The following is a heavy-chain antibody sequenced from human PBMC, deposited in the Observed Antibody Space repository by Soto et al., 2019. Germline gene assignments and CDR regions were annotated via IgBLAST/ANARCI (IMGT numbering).Heavy chain of an antibody. CDR2: ISGSGGST. CDR1: GFTFSNYA. CDR3: ATLRGCSGGSCYSRPNWFDP. Sequence: GGSLRLSCAASGFTFSNYAMNWVRQAPGKGLDWVSAISGSGGSTYYADSVKGRFTISRDNSKNTLYLQMNSLRAEDTAVYYCATLRGCSGGSCYSRPNWFDPWGQGTLVTVSS. D-gene: IGHD2-15*01. J-gene: IGHJ5*02. V-gene: IGHV3-23*01.